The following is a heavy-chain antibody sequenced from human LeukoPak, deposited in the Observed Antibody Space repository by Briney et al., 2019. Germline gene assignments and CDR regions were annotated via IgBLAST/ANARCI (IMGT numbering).Heavy chain of an antibody. Sequence: GGSLILSCAVSGFTFTTYWMSWVPQFPGKGLQWVANKNQYGTEKYYVDSVKGRFTISIDNAKNSRHLQMNSLRVEDTAIYYCVKVAKYYYGSETYYFFEQWGQGTPVTASS. CDR3: VKVAKYYYGSETYYFFEQ. J-gene: IGHJ4*02. CDR1: GFTFTTYW. D-gene: IGHD3-10*01. V-gene: IGHV3-7*01. CDR2: KNQYGTEK.